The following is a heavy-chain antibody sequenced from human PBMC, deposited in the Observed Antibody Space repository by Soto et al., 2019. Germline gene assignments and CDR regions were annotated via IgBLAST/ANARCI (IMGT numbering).Heavy chain of an antibody. V-gene: IGHV4-30-2*01. CDR1: GGSISSGGYS. CDR3: ARHGSGSYYNNWFDP. Sequence: PSETLSLTCAVSGGSISSGGYSWSWIRQPPGKGLEWIGNIYYSGTTYYNPSLRSRVTISVNKSQNQFSLRLSSVTAADTAVYYCARHGSGSYYNNWFDPWGQGTLVTVSS. J-gene: IGHJ5*02. D-gene: IGHD3-10*01. CDR2: IYYSGTT.